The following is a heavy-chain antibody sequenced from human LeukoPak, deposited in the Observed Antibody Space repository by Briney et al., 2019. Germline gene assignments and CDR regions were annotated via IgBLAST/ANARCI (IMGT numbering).Heavy chain of an antibody. J-gene: IGHJ4*02. Sequence: PSEALSLTCAVSDESFSGYYWNWIRQPPGRGLEWIGEINYSGSTQYHPSLKSRVSMSVDKSKKQVSLKLSSVTVADTAVCYCAREGRGGHNFDYWGQGTLAIVSS. V-gene: IGHV4-34*01. D-gene: IGHD2-15*01. CDR2: INYSGST. CDR1: DESFSGYY. CDR3: AREGRGGHNFDY.